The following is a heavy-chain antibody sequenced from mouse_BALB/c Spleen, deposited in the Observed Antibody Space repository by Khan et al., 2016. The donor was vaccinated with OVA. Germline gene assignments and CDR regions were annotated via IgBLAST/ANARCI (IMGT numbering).Heavy chain of an antibody. CDR3: TKSGYGSFAY. D-gene: IGHD2-2*01. J-gene: IGHJ3*01. CDR1: GYTFSSYY. CDR2: YNPYNGVS. V-gene: IGHV1S81*02. Sequence: QVQLQQSGAELVKPWPSVKFSCTVSGYTFSSYYLCWLKQRLGQGHVWFGGYNPYNGVSSFTAKFKSKTTLTVDKFSYTAYMQLSSLTSEDSAVYDGTKSGYGSFAYWGQGTLVTVSA.